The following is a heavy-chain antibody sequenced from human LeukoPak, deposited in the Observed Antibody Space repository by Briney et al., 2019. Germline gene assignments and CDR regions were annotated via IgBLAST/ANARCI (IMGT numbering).Heavy chain of an antibody. V-gene: IGHV1-2*02. CDR3: ARGDQWLPTNIDY. CDR1: GYTLTELS. CDR2: INPNSGGT. J-gene: IGHJ4*02. Sequence: ASVKVSCKVSGYTLTELSMHWVRQAPGQGLEWMGWINPNSGGTNYAQKFQGKVTMTRDTSISTAYMELSRLRSDDTAVYYCARGDQWLPTNIDYWGQGTLVTVSS. D-gene: IGHD6-19*01.